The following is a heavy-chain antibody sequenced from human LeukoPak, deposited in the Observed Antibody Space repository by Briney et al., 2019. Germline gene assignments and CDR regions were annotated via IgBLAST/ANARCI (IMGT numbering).Heavy chain of an antibody. Sequence: SETLSLTCTVSGGSISGSFYYWGWIRQPPGKGLELIGYIYYSGSTYYNPSLKSRVTISVDTSKNQFSLKLSSVTAADTAVYYCARKVYNGYAPFDYWGQGTLVTVSS. V-gene: IGHV4-30-4*08. D-gene: IGHD5-12*01. CDR3: ARKVYNGYAPFDY. J-gene: IGHJ4*02. CDR2: IYYSGST. CDR1: GGSISGSFYY.